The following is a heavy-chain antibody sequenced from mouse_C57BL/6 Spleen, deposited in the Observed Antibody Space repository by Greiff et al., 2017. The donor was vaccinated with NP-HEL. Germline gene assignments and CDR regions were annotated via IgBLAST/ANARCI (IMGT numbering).Heavy chain of an antibody. D-gene: IGHD1-1*02. Sequence: EVKLVESGPGLVKPSQSLSLTCSVTGYSITSGYYWNWIRQFPGNKLEWMGYISYDGSNNYNPSLKNRISITRDTSKNQFFLKLNSVTTEDTATYYCALYYGLYYYAMDYWGQGTSVTVSS. CDR2: ISYDGSN. CDR1: GYSITSGYY. V-gene: IGHV3-6*01. CDR3: ALYYGLYYYAMDY. J-gene: IGHJ4*01.